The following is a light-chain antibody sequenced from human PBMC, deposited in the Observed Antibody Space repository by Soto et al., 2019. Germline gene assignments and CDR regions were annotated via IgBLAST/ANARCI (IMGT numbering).Light chain of an antibody. CDR3: QQYGSSPYT. V-gene: IGKV3-20*01. CDR2: GAS. CDR1: QSVRSSY. J-gene: IGKJ2*01. Sequence: ENVLTQSPGTLSLSPWERATLSCRASQSVRSSYLAWYQQRPGHAPRLLIYGASTRATDIPDRFSGSGSGTDFTLTISSLEPEDFAMFYCQQYGSSPYTFGQGTKLEI.